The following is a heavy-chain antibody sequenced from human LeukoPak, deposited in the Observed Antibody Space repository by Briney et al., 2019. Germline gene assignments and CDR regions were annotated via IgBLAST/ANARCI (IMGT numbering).Heavy chain of an antibody. V-gene: IGHV5-51*01. CDR1: YW. CDR2: IFPADSDT. D-gene: IGHD6-13*01. J-gene: IGHJ4*02. Sequence: YWSWIRQHPGKGLEWMGVIFPADSDTRYSPSFQGQVTISADKSITTAYLQWSSLKASDTAIYYCASVYSSTSWDYWGQGTLVTVSS. CDR3: ASVYSSTSWDY.